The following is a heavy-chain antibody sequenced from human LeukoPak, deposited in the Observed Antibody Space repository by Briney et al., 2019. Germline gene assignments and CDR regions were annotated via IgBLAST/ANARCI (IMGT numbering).Heavy chain of an antibody. CDR2: INHSGST. CDR3: ATAAAGTYYYYYGMDV. J-gene: IGHJ6*02. D-gene: IGHD6-13*01. Sequence: PSETLSLTCAVYGGSFSGYYWSWIRQPPGKGLEWIGEINHSGSTNYNPSLKSRVTISVDTSKNQFSPKLSSVTAADTAVYYCATAAAGTYYYYYGMDVWGQGTTVTVSS. CDR1: GGSFSGYY. V-gene: IGHV4-34*01.